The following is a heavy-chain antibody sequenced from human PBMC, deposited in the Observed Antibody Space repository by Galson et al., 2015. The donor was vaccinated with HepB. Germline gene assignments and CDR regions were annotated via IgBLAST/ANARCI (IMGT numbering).Heavy chain of an antibody. J-gene: IGHJ4*02. Sequence: SLRLSCAASGFTFSSYGMRWVRQAPGKGLEWVAFIRYDGSNKYYADSVKGRFTISRDNSKNTLYLQMNSLRAEDTAVYYCAKGGDYYDPPIFDYWGQGTLVTVSS. D-gene: IGHD3-22*01. CDR2: IRYDGSNK. CDR1: GFTFSSYG. V-gene: IGHV3-30*02. CDR3: AKGGDYYDPPIFDY.